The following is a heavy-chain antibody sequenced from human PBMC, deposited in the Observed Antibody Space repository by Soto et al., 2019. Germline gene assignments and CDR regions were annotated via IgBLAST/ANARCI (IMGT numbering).Heavy chain of an antibody. Sequence: EVQLLESGGGLVQPGGSLRLSCAASGFTFSSYAMSWVRQAPGKGLEWVSAISGSGGSTYYADSVKGRFTISRDNSKNTLYLQMNSLRAEDTAVYYCAKARWGYCSGGSCYSADYWGQGTLVTVSS. CDR3: AKARWGYCSGGSCYSADY. J-gene: IGHJ4*02. D-gene: IGHD2-15*01. CDR1: GFTFSSYA. CDR2: ISGSGGST. V-gene: IGHV3-23*01.